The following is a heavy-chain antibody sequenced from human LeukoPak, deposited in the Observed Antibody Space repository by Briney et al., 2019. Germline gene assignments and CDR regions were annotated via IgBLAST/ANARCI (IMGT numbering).Heavy chain of an antibody. CDR1: GCTFTSYD. J-gene: IGHJ5*02. V-gene: IGHV1-8*03. CDR3: ASHYYDSSGYQP. CDR2: MNPNSGNT. D-gene: IGHD3-22*01. Sequence: ASVKVSCKASGCTFTSYDINWVRQATGQGLEWMGWMNPNSGNTGYAQKFQGRVTITRNTSISTAYMELSSLRSGDTAVYYCASHYYDSSGYQPWGQGTLVTVSS.